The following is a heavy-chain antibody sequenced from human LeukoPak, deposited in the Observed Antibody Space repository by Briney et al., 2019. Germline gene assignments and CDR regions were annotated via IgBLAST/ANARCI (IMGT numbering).Heavy chain of an antibody. J-gene: IGHJ4*02. Sequence: ASVKVSCKASGYTSTSYGISWVRQAPGQGLEWMGWISAYNGNTNYAQKLQGRVTMTTDTSTGTAYMELRSLRSDDTAVYYCAREGAMASGYYFDYWGQGTLVTVSS. CDR1: GYTSTSYG. CDR2: ISAYNGNT. CDR3: AREGAMASGYYFDY. D-gene: IGHD3-22*01. V-gene: IGHV1-18*01.